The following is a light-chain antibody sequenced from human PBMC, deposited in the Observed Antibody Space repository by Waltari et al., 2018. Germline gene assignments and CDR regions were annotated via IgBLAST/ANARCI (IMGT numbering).Light chain of an antibody. V-gene: IGKV3-20*01. J-gene: IGKJ2*01. CDR2: GAS. CDR3: HQYGSSPYI. CDR1: QSVTSRY. Sequence: EIVLTQSPGTLSLSPGERATLSCRASQSVTSRYIAWYQQIPGQPPRLLFYGASSRATGSPDRFSGSGSGTDFTLTISRLEPEDFAVYYCHQYGSSPYIFGQGTKLEIK.